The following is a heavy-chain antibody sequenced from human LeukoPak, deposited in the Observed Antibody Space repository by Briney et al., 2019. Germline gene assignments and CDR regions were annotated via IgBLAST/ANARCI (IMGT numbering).Heavy chain of an antibody. CDR1: GGSISSGGYY. CDR3: ARAVGATTAFDS. CDR2: IYFSGST. Sequence: PSQTLSLTCTVSGGSISSGGYYWSWIRQHPGKGLEWIGYIYFSGSTYYNPSLGSRLTISLDTSNNHFSLNLKSVTAADTAVYLCARAVGATTAFDSWGQGTLVTVSS. D-gene: IGHD1-26*01. V-gene: IGHV4-31*03. J-gene: IGHJ4*02.